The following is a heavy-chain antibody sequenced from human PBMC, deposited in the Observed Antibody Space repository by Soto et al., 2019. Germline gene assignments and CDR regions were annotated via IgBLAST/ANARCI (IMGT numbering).Heavy chain of an antibody. CDR3: ARVGFCSGGSCYPAYYGMDV. D-gene: IGHD2-15*01. J-gene: IGHJ6*02. V-gene: IGHV4-4*02. CDR1: GGSISSSNW. CDR2: IYHSGST. Sequence: SETLSLTCAVSGGSISSSNWWSWVRQPPGKGLEWIGEIYHSGSTNYNSSLKSRVTISVDKSKNQFSLKVISVTAADTAVYYCARVGFCSGGSCYPAYYGMDVWGQGTTVTVSS.